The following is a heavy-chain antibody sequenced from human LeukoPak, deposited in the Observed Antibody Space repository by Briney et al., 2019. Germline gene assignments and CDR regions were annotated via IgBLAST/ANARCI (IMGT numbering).Heavy chain of an antibody. D-gene: IGHD1-26*01. CDR3: ARYGPRHSTIVGATTRPGHYAFDI. Sequence: ASVKVSCKASGYTFTSYYMHWVRQAPGQGLEWMGVINPSGGSTSYAQKFQGRVTMTRDTSTSTVYMELSSLRSEDTAVYYCARYGPRHSTIVGATTRPGHYAFDIWGQGTMVTVSS. J-gene: IGHJ3*02. CDR2: INPSGGST. CDR1: GYTFTSYY. V-gene: IGHV1-46*01.